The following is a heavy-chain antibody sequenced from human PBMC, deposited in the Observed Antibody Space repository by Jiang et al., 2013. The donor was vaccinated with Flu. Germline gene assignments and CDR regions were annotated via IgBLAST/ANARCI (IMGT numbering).Heavy chain of an antibody. CDR3: ARVVVLMVYAHNWFDP. CDR2: INHSGST. Sequence: KPSETLSLTCAVYGGSFSGYYWSWIRQPPGKGLEWIGEINHSGSTNYNPSLKSRVTISVDTSKNQFSLKLSSVTAADTAVYYCARVVVLMVYAHNWFDPWGQGTLVTVSS. CDR1: GGSFSGYY. D-gene: IGHD2-8*01. J-gene: IGHJ5*02. V-gene: IGHV4-34*01.